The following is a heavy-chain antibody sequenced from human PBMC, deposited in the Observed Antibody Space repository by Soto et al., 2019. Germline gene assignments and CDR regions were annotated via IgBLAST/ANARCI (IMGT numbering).Heavy chain of an antibody. D-gene: IGHD6-19*01. CDR3: ARQRSSAWYFDY. Sequence: PSETLSLTCAVYGGSFSGYYWTWIRQPPGTGLEWIGEINHSGSTNYNPSLKSRVTMSVDTSKNHFSLKLSSVTAADTAVYYCARQRSSAWYFDYWGQGTLVTVS. CDR2: INHSGST. CDR1: GGSFSGYY. V-gene: IGHV4-34*01. J-gene: IGHJ4*02.